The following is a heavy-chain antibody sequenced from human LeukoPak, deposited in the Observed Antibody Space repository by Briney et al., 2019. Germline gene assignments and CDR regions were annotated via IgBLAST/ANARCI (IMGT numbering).Heavy chain of an antibody. CDR1: GYTFTSYY. Sequence: ASVKVSCKAFGYTFTSYYMHWVRQAPGQGLEWMGIINPSGGSTSYAQKFQGRVTMTRDTSTSTVYMELSSLRSEDTAVYYCARDIGRGYSYGYDWGQGTLVTVSS. J-gene: IGHJ4*02. CDR3: ARDIGRGYSYGYD. V-gene: IGHV1-46*01. D-gene: IGHD5-18*01. CDR2: INPSGGST.